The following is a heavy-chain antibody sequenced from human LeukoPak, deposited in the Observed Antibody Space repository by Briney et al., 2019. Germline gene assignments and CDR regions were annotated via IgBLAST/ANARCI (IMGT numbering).Heavy chain of an antibody. D-gene: IGHD1-26*01. CDR1: GYTFTSYA. CDR3: ARVGGNYEGLIDY. CDR2: ISAYNGYT. V-gene: IGHV1-18*01. Sequence: GASVEVSCKASGYTFTSYAIGWVRQAPGQGLEWMGWISAYNGYTNYAQSLQGRVTMTTDTSTSTAYMELRSLRSDDTAMYYCARVGGNYEGLIDYWGQGTLVTVSS. J-gene: IGHJ4*02.